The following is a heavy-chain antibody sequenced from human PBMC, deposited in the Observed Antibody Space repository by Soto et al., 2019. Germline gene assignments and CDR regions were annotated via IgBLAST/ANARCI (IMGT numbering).Heavy chain of an antibody. J-gene: IGHJ6*02. CDR2: IYYSGST. V-gene: IGHV4-59*01. CDR1: GGSISSYY. D-gene: IGHD2-8*01. CDR3: ARDLIMDCTNGVCYETYYGMDV. Sequence: SETLSLTCTVSGGSISSYYWSWIRQPPGKGLEWIGYIYYSGSTNYNPSLKSRVTISVDTSKNQFSLKLSSVTAADTAVYYCARDLIMDCTNGVCYETYYGMDVWGQGTTVTVSS.